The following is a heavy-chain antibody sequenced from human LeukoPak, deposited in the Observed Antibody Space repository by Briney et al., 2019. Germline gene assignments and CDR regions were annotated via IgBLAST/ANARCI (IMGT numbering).Heavy chain of an antibody. J-gene: IGHJ4*02. Sequence: SQTLSLTCSVSGTSLNSGSRYWSWIRQPAGKGLEWVGRVYASGSTNYNPSLKSRVTISIDTSRNHFSLKMTSVTAADTAVYYCARVGTAGTYRDNYFDFRGQGALATVSS. V-gene: IGHV4-61*02. D-gene: IGHD3-16*02. CDR1: GTSLNSGSRY. CDR3: ARVGTAGTYRDNYFDF. CDR2: VYASGST.